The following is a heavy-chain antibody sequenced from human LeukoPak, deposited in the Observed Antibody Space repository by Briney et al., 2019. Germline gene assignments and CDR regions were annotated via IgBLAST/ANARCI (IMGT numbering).Heavy chain of an antibody. Sequence: VQVSCKASGYSFTSDAFYWVRQAPGQGLEWMGWISALNGNTDYAHKLQDRVTMTTDTATSKASMELRSLTSDDTAVYYCARDPLRSSWSTYYNALDVWGQGTTVTVSS. V-gene: IGHV1-18*01. J-gene: IGHJ6*02. CDR1: GYSFTSDA. CDR2: ISALNGNT. D-gene: IGHD6-13*01. CDR3: ARDPLRSSWSTYYNALDV.